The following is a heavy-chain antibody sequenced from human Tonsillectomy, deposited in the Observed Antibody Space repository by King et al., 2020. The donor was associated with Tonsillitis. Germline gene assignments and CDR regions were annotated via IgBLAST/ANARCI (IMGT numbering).Heavy chain of an antibody. CDR1: GYSISSGYY. D-gene: IGHD2-2*01. CDR3: ARDTSRIHDY. J-gene: IGHJ4*02. Sequence: VQLQESGPGLVKPSENLSLTCTVSGYSISSGYYWGWIRQPPGKGLEWIGSIYHSGSTYYNPSLKSRVTISVDTSKNQFSLKLSSVTAADTAVYYCARDTSRIHDYWGQGTLVTVSS. V-gene: IGHV4-38-2*02. CDR2: IYHSGST.